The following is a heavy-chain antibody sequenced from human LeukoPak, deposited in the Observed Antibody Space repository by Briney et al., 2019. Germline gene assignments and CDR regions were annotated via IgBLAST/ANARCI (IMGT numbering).Heavy chain of an antibody. Sequence: SETLSLTCAVSGGSISSSNWWSWVRQPPGKGLEWIGEIYHSGSTNYNPSLKSRVTISVDTSKNQFSLKLSSVTAADTAVYYCARSSITMVRGVIKSTTSWYHYYNMDVWGKGTTVTVSS. D-gene: IGHD3-10*01. J-gene: IGHJ6*03. CDR3: ARSSITMVRGVIKSTTSWYHYYNMDV. V-gene: IGHV4-4*02. CDR1: GGSISSSNW. CDR2: IYHSGST.